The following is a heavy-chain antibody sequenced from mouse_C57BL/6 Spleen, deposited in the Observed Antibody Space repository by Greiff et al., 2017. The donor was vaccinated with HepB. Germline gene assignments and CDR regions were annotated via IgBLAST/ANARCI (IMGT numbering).Heavy chain of an antibody. CDR2: IDPSDSYT. D-gene: IGHD6-1*01. J-gene: IGHJ1*03. V-gene: IGHV1-69*01. CDR3: ARRTTRYFDV. CDR1: GYTFTSYW. Sequence: QVQLQQPGAELVMPGASVKLSCKASGYTFTSYWMHWVKQRPGQGLEWIGEIDPSDSYTNYNQKFKGKSTLTVDKSSSTAYMQLSSLTSEDSAVYDCARRTTRYFDVWGTGTTVTVSS.